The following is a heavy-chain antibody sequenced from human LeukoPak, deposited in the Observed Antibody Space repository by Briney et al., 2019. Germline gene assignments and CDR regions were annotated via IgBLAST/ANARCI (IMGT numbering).Heavy chain of an antibody. CDR2: IIPILGIA. Sequence: SVKVSCKASGGTFSSYTISWVRQAPGQGLEWMGRIIPILGIANYAQKFQGRVTITADKSTSTAYMELSSLRSEDAAVYYCARDQGIAAAGIGGNWFDPWGQGTLVTVSS. V-gene: IGHV1-69*04. D-gene: IGHD6-13*01. CDR1: GGTFSSYT. J-gene: IGHJ5*02. CDR3: ARDQGIAAAGIGGNWFDP.